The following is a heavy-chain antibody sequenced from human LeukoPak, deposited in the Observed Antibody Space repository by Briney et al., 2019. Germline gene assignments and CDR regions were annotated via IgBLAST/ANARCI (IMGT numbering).Heavy chain of an antibody. CDR3: ARSSREWLVIVRAFDI. D-gene: IGHD6-19*01. CDR1: GGSISSSSYY. Sequence: SETLSLTCAVSGGSISSSSYYWGWIRQPPGKGLEWIRSIYYSGSTYYNPSLKSRVTISVDTSKNQFSRKLSSVTAADTAVYYCARSSREWLVIVRAFDIWGQGTMVTVSS. CDR2: IYYSGST. J-gene: IGHJ3*02. V-gene: IGHV4-39*01.